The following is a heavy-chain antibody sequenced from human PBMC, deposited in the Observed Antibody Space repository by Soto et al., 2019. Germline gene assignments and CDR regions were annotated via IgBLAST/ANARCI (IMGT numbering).Heavy chain of an antibody. CDR3: ARVLRGWFVP. Sequence: SETLSITCAVSGGSITSANWWNWVRQPPGGGLEWIGEISHSGITNYKASLKSRVTMSVDKTKNDVSLKLTSVTAADTAVYYCARVLRGWFVPWGQGPPVTVSS. V-gene: IGHV4-4*02. J-gene: IGHJ5*02. CDR2: ISHSGIT. CDR1: GGSITSANW.